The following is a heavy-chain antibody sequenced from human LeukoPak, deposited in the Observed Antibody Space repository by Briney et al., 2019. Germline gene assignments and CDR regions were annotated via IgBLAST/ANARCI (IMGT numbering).Heavy chain of an antibody. CDR3: AKVYDYYGSGSYDV. V-gene: IGHV3-73*01. Sequence: PGGSLRLSCAASGFTFSGSAMHWVRQASGKGLEWVGRIRSKANSYATAYAASVKGRFTISRDNSKNTLYLQMNSLRAEDTAVYYCAKVYDYYGSGSYDVWGKGTTVTVSS. CDR2: IRSKANSYAT. CDR1: GFTFSGSA. D-gene: IGHD3-10*01. J-gene: IGHJ6*04.